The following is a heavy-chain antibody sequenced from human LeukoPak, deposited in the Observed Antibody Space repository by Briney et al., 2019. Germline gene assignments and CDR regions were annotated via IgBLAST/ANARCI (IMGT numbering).Heavy chain of an antibody. J-gene: IGHJ4*02. D-gene: IGHD6-19*01. CDR3: VLLQWLGDFDY. CDR1: GFTFSSYA. V-gene: IGHV3-23*01. CDR2: ISGSGGST. Sequence: GGSLRLSCAASGFTFSSYAMSWVRQAPGKGLEWVSAISGSGGSTYYADSVKGWFTISRDNSKNTLYLQMNSLRAEDTAVYYCVLLQWLGDFDYWGQGTLVTVSS.